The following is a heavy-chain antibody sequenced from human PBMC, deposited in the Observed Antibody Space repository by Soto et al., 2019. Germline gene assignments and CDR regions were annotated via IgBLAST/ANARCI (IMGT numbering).Heavy chain of an antibody. CDR3: ARDSPIGSTFSGYDAIDY. CDR2: IIPLLTTS. J-gene: IGHJ4*02. Sequence: QVQLEQSGAEVKKPGSSVRVSCKASGGPFSNDIITWVRQAPGQGLEWMGRIIPLLTTSTYAQKFQGRLTITADRSTGTAYMHLKNLTSADPAVYYCARDSPIGSTFSGYDAIDYWGQGTRITVSS. CDR1: GGPFSNDI. D-gene: IGHD5-12*01. V-gene: IGHV1-69*08.